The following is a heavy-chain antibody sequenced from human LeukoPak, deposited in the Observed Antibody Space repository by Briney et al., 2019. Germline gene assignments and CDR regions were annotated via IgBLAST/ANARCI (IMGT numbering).Heavy chain of an antibody. D-gene: IGHD2-15*01. CDR1: GFTVSSKY. J-gene: IGHJ4*02. CDR2: IYSSGNT. V-gene: IGHV3-53*01. CDR3: ARGLASGGWGYFDL. Sequence: GGSLRLSCAASGFTVSSKYMSWIRQVSGKGLEWVSVIYSSGNTYYADSVKGRFTISRDNSKNTLLLQMNSLTAEDSAVYYCARGLASGGWGYFDLWGQGTLVIVSS.